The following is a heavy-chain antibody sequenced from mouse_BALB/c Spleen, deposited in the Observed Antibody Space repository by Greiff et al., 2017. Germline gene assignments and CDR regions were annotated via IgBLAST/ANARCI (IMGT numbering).Heavy chain of an antibody. J-gene: IGHJ2*01. Sequence: QVQLKESGAELARPGASVKMSCKASGYTFTSYTMHWVKQRPGQGLEWIGYINPSSGYTNYNQKFKDKATLTADKSSSTAYMQLSSLTSEDSAVYYCARELGRGDFDYWGQGTTLTVSS. CDR1: GYTFTSYT. V-gene: IGHV1-4*01. CDR2: INPSSGYT. CDR3: ARELGRGDFDY. D-gene: IGHD4-1*01.